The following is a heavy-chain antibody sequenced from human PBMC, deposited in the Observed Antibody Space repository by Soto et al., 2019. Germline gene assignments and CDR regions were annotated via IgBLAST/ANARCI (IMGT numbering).Heavy chain of an antibody. CDR1: GYSFTSYW. CDR2: IDPSDSYT. V-gene: IGHV5-10-1*01. J-gene: IGHJ4*02. CDR3: ERQDGLRFLDSDY. D-gene: IGHD3-3*01. Sequence: PGESLKISCKGSGYSFTSYWISWVRQMPGKGLEWMGRIDPSDSYTNYSPSFQGHVTISADKSISTAYLQWSSLKASDTAMYYCERQDGLRFLDSDYWGQGTLVTVSS.